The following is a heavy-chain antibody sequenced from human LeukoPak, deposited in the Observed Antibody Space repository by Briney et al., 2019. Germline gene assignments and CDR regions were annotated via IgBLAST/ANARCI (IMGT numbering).Heavy chain of an antibody. CDR1: GFTFSSYS. V-gene: IGHV4-59*06. Sequence: GSLRLSCAASGFTFSSYSMNWVSQAPGKGLEWIGYIYYSGSTYYNPSLKSRVTISVDTSKNQFSLKLSSVTAADTAVYYCARGGVAAAGTFQFDYWDQGTLATVTS. J-gene: IGHJ4*02. CDR2: IYYSGST. D-gene: IGHD6-13*01. CDR3: ARGGVAAAGTFQFDY.